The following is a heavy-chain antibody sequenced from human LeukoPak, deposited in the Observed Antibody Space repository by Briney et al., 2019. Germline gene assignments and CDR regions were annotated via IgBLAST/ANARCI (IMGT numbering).Heavy chain of an antibody. CDR3: ARPYDILTGSVPGY. Sequence: PGGSLRLSCAASGFTFSSYEMNWVRQAPGEGLEWISYISSSASSIHYADSVKGRFTISRDNAKSSLYLQMNSLRAEDTAVYYCARPYDILTGSVPGYWGQGTRVTVSS. J-gene: IGHJ4*02. V-gene: IGHV3-48*03. CDR2: ISSSASSI. CDR1: GFTFSSYE. D-gene: IGHD3-9*01.